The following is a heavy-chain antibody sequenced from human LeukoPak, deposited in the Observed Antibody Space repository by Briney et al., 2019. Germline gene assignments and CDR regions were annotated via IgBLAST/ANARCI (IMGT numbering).Heavy chain of an antibody. Sequence: RSLRLSCAASAFTFSTYAMSWVRQAPGKGLEWVSAISGSGAGTYYPDSVKGRFTISRDNSKNTVHLQINSLRAEDTAVYYCVKVRGDGYNDYFDYWGQGTLVTVSS. CDR2: ISGSGAGT. D-gene: IGHD5-24*01. V-gene: IGHV3-23*01. J-gene: IGHJ4*02. CDR1: AFTFSTYA. CDR3: VKVRGDGYNDYFDY.